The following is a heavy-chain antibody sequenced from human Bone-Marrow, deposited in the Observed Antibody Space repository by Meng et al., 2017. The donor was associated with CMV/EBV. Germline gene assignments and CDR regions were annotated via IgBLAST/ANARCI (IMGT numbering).Heavy chain of an antibody. CDR1: GGTFSSYA. V-gene: IGHV1-69*10. J-gene: IGHJ3*02. CDR3: ARRRQTDYDFWSGYSAPDAFDI. CDR2: IIPILGIA. Sequence: SVKVSCKASGGTFSSYAISWVRQAPGQGLEWMGGIIPILGIANYAQKFQGRVTITADKSTSTAYMELSSLRSEDTAVYYCARRRQTDYDFWSGYSAPDAFDIWGQGTMVTV. D-gene: IGHD3-3*01.